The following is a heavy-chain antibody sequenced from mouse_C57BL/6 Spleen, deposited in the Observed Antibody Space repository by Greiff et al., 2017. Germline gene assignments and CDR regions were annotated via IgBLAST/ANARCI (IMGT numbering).Heavy chain of an antibody. V-gene: IGHV1-4*01. Sequence: VQLQQSGAELARPGASVKMSCKASGYTFTSYTMPWVKQRPGQGLEWIGYINPSSGYTKYNQKFKDKATLTADKSSSTAYMQLSSLTSEDAAVYYCARYDYGYFDYWGQGTTLTVSS. D-gene: IGHD2-4*01. CDR3: ARYDYGYFDY. CDR1: GYTFTSYT. J-gene: IGHJ2*01. CDR2: INPSSGYT.